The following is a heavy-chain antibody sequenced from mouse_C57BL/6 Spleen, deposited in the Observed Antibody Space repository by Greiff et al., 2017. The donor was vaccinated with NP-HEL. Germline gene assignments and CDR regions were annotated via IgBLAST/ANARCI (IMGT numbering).Heavy chain of an antibody. V-gene: IGHV2-2*01. D-gene: IGHD1-1*01. CDR2: IWSGGST. CDR1: GFSLTSYG. Sequence: VKLVESGPGLVQPSQSLSITCTVSGFSLTSYGVHWVRQSPGKGLEWLGVIWSGGSTDYNAAFISRLSISKDNSKSQVFFKMNSLQADDTAIYYCARNGYYGSIYAMDYWGQGTSVTVSS. J-gene: IGHJ4*01. CDR3: ARNGYYGSIYAMDY.